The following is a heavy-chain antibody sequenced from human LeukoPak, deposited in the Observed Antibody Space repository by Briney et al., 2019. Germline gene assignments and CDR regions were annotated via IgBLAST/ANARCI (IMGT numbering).Heavy chain of an antibody. CDR1: GGSISSHF. J-gene: IGHJ5*02. CDR2: IYYSGST. V-gene: IGHV4-59*11. Sequence: PSETLSLTCTVSGGSISSHFWSWIRQPPGKGLEWIGYIYYSGSTNYNPSLKSRVTISVDTSKNQFSLKLSSVTAADTAVYYCARAGIAVAGWLINWFDPWGQGTLVTVSS. D-gene: IGHD6-19*01. CDR3: ARAGIAVAGWLINWFDP.